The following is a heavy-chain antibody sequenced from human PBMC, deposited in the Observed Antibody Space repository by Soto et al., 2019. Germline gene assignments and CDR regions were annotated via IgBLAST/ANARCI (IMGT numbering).Heavy chain of an antibody. J-gene: IGHJ5*02. V-gene: IGHV3-30-3*01. CDR2: ISYDGSNK. CDR1: GFTFSSYA. D-gene: IGHD3-3*01. Sequence: GWSLRLSCAASGFTFSSYAMHWVRQAPGKGLEWVAVISYDGSNKYYADSVKGRFTISRDNSKNTLYLQMNSLKTEDTAVYYCPTDLWRIAGVVGSNGSCNPWGQGTPVTVSS. CDR3: PTDLWRIAGVVGSNGSCNP.